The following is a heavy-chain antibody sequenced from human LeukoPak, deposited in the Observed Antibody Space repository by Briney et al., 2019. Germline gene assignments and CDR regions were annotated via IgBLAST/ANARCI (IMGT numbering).Heavy chain of an antibody. Sequence: GSLRLSCAASGFTFSSYAMSWVRQAPGKALEWVSAISGSCCSTYYADSVKGRFTISRDNSKNTLYLEMNSVRAEDTAVYYCAREPYSSGWYWGQGTLVSVSS. CDR2: ISGSCCST. V-gene: IGHV3-23*01. CDR1: GFTFSSYA. J-gene: IGHJ4*02. D-gene: IGHD6-19*01. CDR3: AREPYSSGWY.